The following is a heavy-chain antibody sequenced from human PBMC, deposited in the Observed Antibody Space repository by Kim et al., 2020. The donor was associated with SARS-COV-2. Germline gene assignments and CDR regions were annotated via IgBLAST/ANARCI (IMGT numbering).Heavy chain of an antibody. D-gene: IGHD6-19*01. J-gene: IGHJ4*02. Sequence: SETLSLTCTVSGGSVSSGSYYWSWIRQPPGKGLEWIGYIYYSGSTNYNPSLKSRVTISVDTSKNQFSLKLSSVTAADTAVYYCARGEVAGSPDYWGQGTLVTVSS. CDR1: GGSVSSGSYY. CDR3: ARGEVAGSPDY. CDR2: IYYSGST. V-gene: IGHV4-61*01.